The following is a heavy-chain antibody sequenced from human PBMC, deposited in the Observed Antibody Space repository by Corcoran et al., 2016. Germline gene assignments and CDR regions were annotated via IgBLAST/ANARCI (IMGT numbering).Heavy chain of an antibody. CDR2: IIPIFGTA. V-gene: IGHV1-69*01. Sequence: QVQLVQSGAEVKKPGSSVKVSCKASGGTFSSYAISWVRQAPGQGLEWMGGIIPIFGTANYAQKFQGRVTSTADESTSTAYMELSSLRSEDTAGYYCAGGDVAYRGAVAARGWFDPWGQGTLVTVSS. D-gene: IGHD6-19*01. CDR3: AGGDVAYRGAVAARGWFDP. J-gene: IGHJ5*02. CDR1: GGTFSSYA.